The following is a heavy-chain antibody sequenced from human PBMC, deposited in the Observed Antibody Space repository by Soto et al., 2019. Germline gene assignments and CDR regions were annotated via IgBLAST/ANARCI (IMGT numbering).Heavy chain of an antibody. CDR3: AREPVVPAAIRLRYYYGMDV. Sequence: GGSLRLSCAASGFTFCSYSMNWFRQAPGKGLEWVSSISSSSSYIYYADSVKGRFTISRDNAKNSLYLQMNSLRAEDTAVYYCAREPVVPAAIRLRYYYGMDVWGQGTTVTGSS. CDR2: ISSSSSYI. V-gene: IGHV3-21*01. CDR1: GFTFCSYS. D-gene: IGHD2-2*02. J-gene: IGHJ6*02.